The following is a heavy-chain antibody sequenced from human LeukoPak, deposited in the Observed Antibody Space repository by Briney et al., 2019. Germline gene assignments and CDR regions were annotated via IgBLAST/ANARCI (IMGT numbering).Heavy chain of an antibody. Sequence: GGSLRLSCATSGLTFSSYAISWVRQAPGRGLEWVTAVSGSGGSTYYADSVKGRFTISRDNFKNTLYLQMDSLRAEDTAVYYCAKTVFGVQYNWFDPWGQGTLVTVSS. J-gene: IGHJ5*02. CDR2: VSGSGGST. CDR3: AKTVFGVQYNWFDP. D-gene: IGHD3-3*01. CDR1: GLTFSSYA. V-gene: IGHV3-23*01.